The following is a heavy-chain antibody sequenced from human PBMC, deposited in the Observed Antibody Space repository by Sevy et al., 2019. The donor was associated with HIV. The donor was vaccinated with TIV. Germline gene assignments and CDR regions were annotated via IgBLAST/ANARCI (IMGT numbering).Heavy chain of an antibody. CDR3: VRAGGTFDSYWYFDL. CDR2: ISPVDDT. J-gene: IGHJ2*01. CDR1: GFTFTDYD. D-gene: IGHD1-26*01. V-gene: IGHV3-13*01. Sequence: GGSLRLSCAASGFTFTDYDMHWVRQGSGRGLEWVSGISPVDDTNYPDFLKGRSTISRENAKKSLFLQINSLRAEDTAVYYCVRAGGTFDSYWYFDLWGRGTLVTVSS.